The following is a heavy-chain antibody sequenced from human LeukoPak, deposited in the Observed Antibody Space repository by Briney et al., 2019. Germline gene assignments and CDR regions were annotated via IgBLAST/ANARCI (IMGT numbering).Heavy chain of an antibody. J-gene: IGHJ2*01. CDR2: ISYDVGNK. D-gene: IGHD7-27*01. Sequence: GRSLRLSCAASGFTFSSYPMHWVRQAPGKGLEWVAVISYDVGNKYHADSVKGRFTISRDNSKNTLYLQMNSLRAEDTAAYYCARANELGHWYFDLWGRGTLVTVSS. CDR1: GFTFSSYP. CDR3: ARANELGHWYFDL. V-gene: IGHV3-30*04.